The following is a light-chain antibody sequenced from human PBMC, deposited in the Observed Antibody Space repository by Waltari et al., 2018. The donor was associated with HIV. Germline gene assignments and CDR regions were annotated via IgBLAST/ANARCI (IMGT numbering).Light chain of an antibody. CDR3: SSYTSSSTPYVV. Sequence: QSALTQPASVSGSPGQSITIPCTGTSSAAGGYNYVPWYQQHPGKAPKLMIYEVSNRPSGVSNRFSGSKSGNTASLTISGLQAEDEADYYCSSYTSSSTPYVVFGGGTKLTVL. CDR1: SSAAGGYNY. J-gene: IGLJ2*01. CDR2: EVS. V-gene: IGLV2-14*01.